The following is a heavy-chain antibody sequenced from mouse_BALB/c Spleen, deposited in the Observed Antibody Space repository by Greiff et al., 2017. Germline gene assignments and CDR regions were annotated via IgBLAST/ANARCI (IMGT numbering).Heavy chain of an antibody. CDR2: ISSGSSTI. J-gene: IGHJ3*01. CDR3: ARSASGSWFAY. CDR1: GFTFSSFG. Sequence: EVQVVESGGGLVQPGGSRKLSCAASGFTFSSFGMHWVRQAPEKGLEWVAYISSGSSTIYYADTVKGRFTISRDNPKNTLFLQMTSLRSEDTAMYYCARSASGSWFAYWGQGTLVTVSA. D-gene: IGHD1-2*01. V-gene: IGHV5-17*02.